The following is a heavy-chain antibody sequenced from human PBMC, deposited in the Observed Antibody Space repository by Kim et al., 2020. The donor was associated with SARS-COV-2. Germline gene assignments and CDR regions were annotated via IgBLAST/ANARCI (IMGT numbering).Heavy chain of an antibody. CDR1: RFTFSNYA. CDR2: ISGSGGTT. D-gene: IGHD4-17*01. V-gene: IGHV3-23*01. Sequence: GGSLRLSCAASRFTFSNYAMSWVRQAPGKGLEWVSAISGSGGTTYCADSVKGRFSISRDNSKNTLYLQMNSLRAGDTALYYCAKHAGTTARQLDYWGQGTLVTVSS. CDR3: AKHAGTTARQLDY. J-gene: IGHJ4*02.